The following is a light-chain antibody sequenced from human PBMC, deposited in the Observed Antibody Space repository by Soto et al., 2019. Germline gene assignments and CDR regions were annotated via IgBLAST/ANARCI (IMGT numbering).Light chain of an antibody. CDR3: HQSSDSPIT. CDR1: QTVSSF. V-gene: IGKV3-11*01. Sequence: SPATLSLSPWERATLSCRASQTVSSFLAWYQQKPGQAPRLLIYRASNRATGIPARFSVSGSGTDFTLTISSLESEDFAFYYCHQSSDSPITLSQGTRLELK. CDR2: RAS. J-gene: IGKJ5*01.